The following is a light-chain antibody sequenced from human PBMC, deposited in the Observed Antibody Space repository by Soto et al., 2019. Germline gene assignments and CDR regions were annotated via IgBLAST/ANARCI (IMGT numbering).Light chain of an antibody. CDR2: TAS. CDR1: QGISSY. J-gene: IGKJ5*01. V-gene: IGKV1-9*01. Sequence: DIQLTQSPSFLSASVGDRVTITCRASQGISSYLAWYQQKPGKAPKLLIDTASTLQSGAPSRFSGGGSGAELTLTSSSLQPDDFATYYCQQLHSYPITFGQGTRLEIK. CDR3: QQLHSYPIT.